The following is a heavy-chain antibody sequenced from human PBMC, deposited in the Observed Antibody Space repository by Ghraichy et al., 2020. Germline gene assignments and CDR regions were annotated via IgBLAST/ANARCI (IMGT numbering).Heavy chain of an antibody. J-gene: IGHJ6*02. D-gene: IGHD3-16*01. CDR3: ARAWGVDQDYYYYYDMDV. Sequence: GGSLRLSCAASGFTFDDYIMNWVRQRPGKGLEWVSCISRTSSYIGYADSVKGRFTISRDNARNSLYLQMNSLRAEDTAGYYCARAWGVDQDYYYYYDMDVWGQGTTVTVSS. CDR1: GFTFDDYI. CDR2: ISRTSSYI. V-gene: IGHV3-21*01.